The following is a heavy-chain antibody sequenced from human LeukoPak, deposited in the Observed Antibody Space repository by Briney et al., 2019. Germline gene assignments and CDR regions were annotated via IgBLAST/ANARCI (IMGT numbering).Heavy chain of an antibody. J-gene: IGHJ4*02. CDR1: GFTFSSYA. CDR2: IKQDRSEK. V-gene: IGHV3-7*01. D-gene: IGHD1-26*01. CDR3: ARPQWELPL. Sequence: GRSLRLSCAASGFTFSSYAMHWVRQAPGKGLEWVANIKQDRSEKYYVDSVKGRFTISRDNAKNSLYLQVDSLRGEDTAVYYCARPQWELPLWGQGTLVTVSS.